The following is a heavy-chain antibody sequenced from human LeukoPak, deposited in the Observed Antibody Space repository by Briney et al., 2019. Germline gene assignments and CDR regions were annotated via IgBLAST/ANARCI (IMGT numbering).Heavy chain of an antibody. J-gene: IGHJ4*02. CDR3: ARGYYYDSSGSGGGRRVAQDY. D-gene: IGHD3-22*01. Sequence: PGGSLRLSCAASGFTVSSNYMSWVRQAPGKGLEWVSVIYSGGSTYYADSVKGRFTISRDNYKNTLYLQMTSLRAEDTAVYYCARGYYYDSSGSGGGRRVAQDYWGQGTLVTVSS. CDR2: IYSGGST. V-gene: IGHV3-66*02. CDR1: GFTVSSNY.